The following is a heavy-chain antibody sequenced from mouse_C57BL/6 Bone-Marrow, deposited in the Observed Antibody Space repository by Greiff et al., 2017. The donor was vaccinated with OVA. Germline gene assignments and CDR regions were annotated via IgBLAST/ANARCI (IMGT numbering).Heavy chain of an antibody. CDR1: GFSLTSYG. CDR3: ASCYDSYAMDY. V-gene: IGHV2-6*03. J-gene: IGHJ4*01. CDR2: IWSDGST. Sequence: VHLVESGPGLVAPSQSLSITCTVSGFSLTSYGVHWVRQPPGQGLEWLVVIWSDGSTTYNSALKSRLSISKDNTKSQVFLKMNSLQTDDAAMYYCASCYDSYAMDYWGQGTSVTVSA. D-gene: IGHD1-1*02.